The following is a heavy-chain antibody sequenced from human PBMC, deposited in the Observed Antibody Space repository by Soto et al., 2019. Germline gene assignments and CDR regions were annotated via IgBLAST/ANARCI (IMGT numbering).Heavy chain of an antibody. D-gene: IGHD3-3*01. J-gene: IGHJ6*02. Sequence: EVYLLESGGGLVQPGGSLRLSCAASGFTFSTYAMSWVRQAPGKGLEWVSAISGTGGNTYYADSVKGRFTISRDNSKNTLYLQMNTLRADDTAVYYCVLPPYDFWAASGMDVWGQGTTVTVSS. V-gene: IGHV3-23*01. CDR3: VLPPYDFWAASGMDV. CDR2: ISGTGGNT. CDR1: GFTFSTYA.